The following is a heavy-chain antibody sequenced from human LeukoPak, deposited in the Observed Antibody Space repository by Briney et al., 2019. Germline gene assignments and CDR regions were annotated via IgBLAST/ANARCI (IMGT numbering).Heavy chain of an antibody. J-gene: IGHJ4*02. Sequence: GGSLRLSCAASGFTFSSYAMHWVRRAPGKGLEWVAVISYDGSNKYYADSVKGRFTISRDNSKNTLYLQMNSLRAEDTAVYYCARDADTAMVAYYFDYWGQGTLVTVSS. CDR2: ISYDGSNK. V-gene: IGHV3-30*04. CDR1: GFTFSSYA. D-gene: IGHD5-18*01. CDR3: ARDADTAMVAYYFDY.